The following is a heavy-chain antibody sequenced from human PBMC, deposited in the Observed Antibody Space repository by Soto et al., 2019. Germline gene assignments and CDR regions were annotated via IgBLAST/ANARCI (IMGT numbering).Heavy chain of an antibody. D-gene: IGHD6-13*01. CDR2: INPNSGGT. J-gene: IGHJ4*02. CDR3: ARDGDSSSWVY. V-gene: IGHV1-2*04. CDR1: GYTFTSYG. Sequence: ASVKVSCKASGYTFTSYGISWVRQAPGQGLEWMGWINPNSGGTNYAQKFQGWVTMTRDTSISTAYMELSRLRSDDTAVYYCARDGDSSSWVYWGQGTLVTVSS.